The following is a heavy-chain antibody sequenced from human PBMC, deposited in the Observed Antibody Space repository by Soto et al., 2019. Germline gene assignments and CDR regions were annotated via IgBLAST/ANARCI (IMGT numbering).Heavy chain of an antibody. CDR1: GYSFTGYW. Sequence: PGESLKISCKGSGYSFTGYWISWVRQMPGKGLEWMGRIDPSDSYTNYSPSFQGHVTISADKSISTAYLQWSSLKASDTAMYYCARSSYGSEYYYYGMDVWGQGTTVTVSS. D-gene: IGHD5-18*01. V-gene: IGHV5-10-1*01. CDR3: ARSSYGSEYYYYGMDV. CDR2: IDPSDSYT. J-gene: IGHJ6*02.